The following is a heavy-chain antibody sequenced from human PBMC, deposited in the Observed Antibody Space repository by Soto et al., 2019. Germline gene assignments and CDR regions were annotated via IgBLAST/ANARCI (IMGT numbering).Heavy chain of an antibody. CDR1: GGSISNFY. CDR3: ESVTMVLSRSYFDS. CDR2: ISYSGNT. J-gene: IGHJ4*02. D-gene: IGHD2-8*01. Sequence: AETLSLTCTVSGGSISNFYWSGIRKPPGKGLEWIGYISYSGNTNYNPSLKSRVYISVDTSKNQLSINLTSVTATARPVYYCESVTMVLSRSYFDSWGKGT. V-gene: IGHV4-59*01.